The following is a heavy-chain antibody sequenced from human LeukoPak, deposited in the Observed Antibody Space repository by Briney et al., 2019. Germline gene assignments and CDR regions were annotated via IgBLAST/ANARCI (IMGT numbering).Heavy chain of an antibody. CDR3: ARARGTVAIDY. Sequence: SETLSLTCAVYGGSFSGYYWSWIRQPPGKGLEWIGEINHSGSTNYNPSLKSRVTVSVDTSKNQFSLKLTSVTAADTAVYYCARARGTVAIDYWGQGTLVTVSS. D-gene: IGHD5-12*01. V-gene: IGHV4-34*01. J-gene: IGHJ4*02. CDR1: GGSFSGYY. CDR2: INHSGST.